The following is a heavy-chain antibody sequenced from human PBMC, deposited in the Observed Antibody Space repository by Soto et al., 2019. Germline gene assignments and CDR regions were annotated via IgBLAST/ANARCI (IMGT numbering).Heavy chain of an antibody. CDR3: ARHRASGYDYLAFFDYGDALTLDY. Sequence: PSETLSLTCTVSGGSISSYYWSWIRQPPGKGLEWIGYIYYSGSTNYNPSLKSRVTISVDTSKNQFSLKLSSVTAADTAVYYCARHRASGYDYLAFFDYGDALTLDYWGQGTLVTVSS. CDR2: IYYSGST. V-gene: IGHV4-59*08. J-gene: IGHJ4*02. D-gene: IGHD5-12*01. CDR1: GGSISSYY.